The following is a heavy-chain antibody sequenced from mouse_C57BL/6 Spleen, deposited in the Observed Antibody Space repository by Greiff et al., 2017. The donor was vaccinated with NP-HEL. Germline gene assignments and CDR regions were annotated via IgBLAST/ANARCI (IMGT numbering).Heavy chain of an antibody. V-gene: IGHV1-80*01. J-gene: IGHJ2*01. Sequence: QVQLQQSGAELVKPGASVKISCKASGYAFSSYWMNWVKQRPGQGLEWIGQIYPGDGDTNYNGKFKGKATLTADKSSSTAYMQLSSLTSEDSAVYFCARRDYGNYLGYFDYWGQGTTLTVSS. CDR3: ARRDYGNYLGYFDY. D-gene: IGHD2-1*01. CDR1: GYAFSSYW. CDR2: IYPGDGDT.